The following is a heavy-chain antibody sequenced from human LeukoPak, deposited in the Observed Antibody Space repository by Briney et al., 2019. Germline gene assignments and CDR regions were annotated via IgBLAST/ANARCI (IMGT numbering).Heavy chain of an antibody. CDR2: INHSGST. J-gene: IGHJ4*02. CDR3: ARGPETHYYDSSGLIEY. CDR1: GGSFSSYY. D-gene: IGHD3-22*01. Sequence: PSETLSLTCAVYGGSFSSYYWGWIRQPPGKGLEWIGEINHSGSTNYNPSLKSRVTISVDTSKNQFSLKLSSVTAADTAVYYCARGPETHYYDSSGLIEYWGQGTLVTVSS. V-gene: IGHV4-34*01.